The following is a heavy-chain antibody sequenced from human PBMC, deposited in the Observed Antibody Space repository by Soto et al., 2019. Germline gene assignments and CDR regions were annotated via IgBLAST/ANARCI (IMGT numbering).Heavy chain of an antibody. CDR1: GGTFSSYA. Sequence: SVKVSCKASGGTFSSYAISWVRQAPGQGLEWMGGIIPIFGTANYAQKFQGRVTITADESTSTAYMELNSLRAEDTAVYYCARDSFYDTSGNLPPDFWGQGTVVTVSS. J-gene: IGHJ4*02. CDR2: IIPIFGTA. D-gene: IGHD3-22*01. CDR3: ARDSFYDTSGNLPPDF. V-gene: IGHV1-69*13.